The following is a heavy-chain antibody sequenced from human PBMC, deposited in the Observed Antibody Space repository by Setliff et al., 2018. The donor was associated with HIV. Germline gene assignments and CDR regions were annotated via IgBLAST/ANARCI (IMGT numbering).Heavy chain of an antibody. Sequence: SETLSLTCTVSGGSISSSSYYWGWIRQPPGKGLEWIGSIYYSGSTYYNPSLKSRVTIPVDTSKNQFSLKLSSVTAADTAVYYCARQRAGPDYWGQGTLVTVSS. CDR2: IYYSGST. V-gene: IGHV4-39*01. J-gene: IGHJ4*02. CDR3: ARQRAGPDY. CDR1: GGSISSSSYY.